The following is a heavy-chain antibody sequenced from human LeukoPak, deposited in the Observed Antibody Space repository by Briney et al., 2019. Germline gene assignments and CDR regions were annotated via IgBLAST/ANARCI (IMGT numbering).Heavy chain of an antibody. V-gene: IGHV3-23*01. Sequence: GGSLRLSCAASGFTFSSYAMSWVRQAPGKGLEWVSAISGSGGSTYYADSVKGRFTISRDSSKNTLYLQMNSLRAEDTAVYYCAKDFRLRSGSYFDYWGQGTLVTVSS. CDR3: AKDFRLRSGSYFDY. CDR2: ISGSGGST. J-gene: IGHJ4*02. D-gene: IGHD3-16*01. CDR1: GFTFSSYA.